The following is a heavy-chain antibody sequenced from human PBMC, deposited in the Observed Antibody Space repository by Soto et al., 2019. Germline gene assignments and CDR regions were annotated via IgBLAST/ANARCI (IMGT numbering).Heavy chain of an antibody. CDR1: GFTFSDYA. CDR2: VSHDGRNT. J-gene: IGHJ4*02. V-gene: IGHV3-30*18. CDR3: AKGGRLWLVTSDFNY. D-gene: IGHD6-19*01. Sequence: VQLVESGGGVVQPGRSLRLSCAASGFTFSDYAMHWVRQAPGKGLEWVAVVSHDGRNTHYADSVKGRFTIFRDSSKKTLSLAITGQRAEDTAVYYCAKGGRLWLVTSDFNYWGQGALVTVSS.